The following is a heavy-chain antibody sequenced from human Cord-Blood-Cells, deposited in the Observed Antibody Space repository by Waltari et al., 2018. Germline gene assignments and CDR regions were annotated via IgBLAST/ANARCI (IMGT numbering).Heavy chain of an antibody. CDR3: ARQGTLRDDSSGYSEDEAY. V-gene: IGHV4-39*01. J-gene: IGHJ4*02. CDR1: GGSISSSSYY. Sequence: QLQLQESGPGLVKPSETLSLTCTVSGGSISSSSYYWGWIRQPPGKGLEWIGSIYYSGSTYYNPPLKSRVTISVDTSKNQFSLKLGSVTAADTAVYYCARQGTLRDDSSGYSEDEAYWGQGTLVTVSS. CDR2: IYYSGST. D-gene: IGHD3-22*01.